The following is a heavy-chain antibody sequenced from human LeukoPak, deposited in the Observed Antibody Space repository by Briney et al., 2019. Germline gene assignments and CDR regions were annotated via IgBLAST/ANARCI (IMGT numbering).Heavy chain of an antibody. CDR1: GFTFSSYW. V-gene: IGHV3-74*01. CDR2: IIMDGSST. Sequence: QPGGSLRLSCTASGFTFSSYWMHWVRQAPGKGLVWVSRIIMDGSSTRSTYADSVEGRFTISRDNAKNTLYLEMNSLRAEDTAVYYCARDGRYWYFDLWGRGTLVTVSS. CDR3: ARDGRYWYFDL. J-gene: IGHJ2*01.